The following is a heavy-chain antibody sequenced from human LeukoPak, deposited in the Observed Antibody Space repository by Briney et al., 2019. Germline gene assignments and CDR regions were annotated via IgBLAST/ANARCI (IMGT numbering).Heavy chain of an antibody. D-gene: IGHD2-21*02. CDR3: ASEKLYCGGDCYPTPFDY. CDR2: INPNSGGT. Sequence: ASVKVSCKASGYTFTGYHMHWVRQAPGQGLEWMGRINPNSGGTNYAQKFQGRVTMTRDTSTNTAYMELSRLRSDDTAVYYCASEKLYCGGDCYPTPFDYWGQGTLVTVSS. J-gene: IGHJ4*02. CDR1: GYTFTGYH. V-gene: IGHV1-2*06.